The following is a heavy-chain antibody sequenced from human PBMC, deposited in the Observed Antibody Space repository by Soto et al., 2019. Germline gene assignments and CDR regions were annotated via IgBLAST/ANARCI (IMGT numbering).Heavy chain of an antibody. CDR3: ARDPPLSRYCSGGSCYSSYYYYGMDV. J-gene: IGHJ6*02. CDR1: GGTFSSYA. CDR2: IILIFGTA. D-gene: IGHD2-15*01. V-gene: IGHV1-69*13. Sequence: GASVKVSCKASGGTFSSYAISWVRQAPGQGLEWMGGIILIFGTANYAQKLQGRVTITADESTSTADMELSSLRSEDTAVYYCARDPPLSRYCSGGSCYSSYYYYGMDVWGQGTTVTVSS.